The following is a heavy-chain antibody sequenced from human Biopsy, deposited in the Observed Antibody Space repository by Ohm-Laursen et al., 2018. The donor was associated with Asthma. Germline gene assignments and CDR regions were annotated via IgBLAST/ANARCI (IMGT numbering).Heavy chain of an antibody. CDR1: GYTFIGCH. J-gene: IGHJ5*02. D-gene: IGHD6-13*01. CDR2: INPNSGCI. Sequence: ASVKVSCKASGYTFIGCHIHWMRQAPGQGLEWMGRINPNSGCINYAQKFQGRVTMTRDTSISTAYMEVSRLRSDDTAVYYCARGQKSAGDRWFDPWGQGTLVTVSS. CDR3: ARGQKSAGDRWFDP. V-gene: IGHV1-2*06.